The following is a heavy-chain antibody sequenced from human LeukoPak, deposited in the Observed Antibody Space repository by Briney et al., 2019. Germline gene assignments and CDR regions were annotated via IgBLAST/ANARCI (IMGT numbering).Heavy chain of an antibody. CDR2: IYYSGRT. Sequence: PSETLSLTCTVSGGSLSNYYWSWMRQPPGEGLEWIGYIYYSGRTNYNPSLNSRVTISVDTSKNQFSLKLSSVTAADTAVYYCARAAYCGGDCYYYFDYWGQGTLVTVSS. D-gene: IGHD2-21*02. CDR1: GGSLSNYY. J-gene: IGHJ4*02. V-gene: IGHV4-59*01. CDR3: ARAAYCGGDCYYYFDY.